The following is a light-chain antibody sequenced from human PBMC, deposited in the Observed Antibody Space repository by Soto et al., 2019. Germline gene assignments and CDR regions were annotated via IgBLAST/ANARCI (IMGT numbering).Light chain of an antibody. Sequence: QSVLTQPASVSGSPGQLITISCTGTNSDVGGYNYVSWYQQHPGKAPELMIYEVSHRPSGVSNRFSGSKSDNTASLTISGLQAEDEADYYCSSYTSTINPYVFGTGTKVTVL. V-gene: IGLV2-14*01. CDR1: NSDVGGYNY. CDR3: SSYTSTINPYV. CDR2: EVS. J-gene: IGLJ1*01.